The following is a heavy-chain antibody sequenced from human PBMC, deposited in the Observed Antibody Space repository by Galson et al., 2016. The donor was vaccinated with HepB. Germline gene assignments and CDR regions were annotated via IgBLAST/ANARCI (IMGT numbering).Heavy chain of an antibody. CDR1: GFTFSNYS. CDR3: ARVRLRFLEWLPQDDWYFDL. CDR2: ISSSSSNI. J-gene: IGHJ2*01. V-gene: IGHV3-48*01. D-gene: IGHD3-3*01. Sequence: SLRLSCAGSGFTFSNYSMNWVRQAPGKGLEWVSDISSSSSNIYYADSVQGRFTISRDNAKNSLYLQMNSLRGEDTAVYYCARVRLRFLEWLPQDDWYFDLWGRGTLVTVSS.